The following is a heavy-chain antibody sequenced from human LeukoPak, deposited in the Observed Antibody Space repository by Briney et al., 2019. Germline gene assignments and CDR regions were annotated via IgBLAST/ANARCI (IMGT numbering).Heavy chain of an antibody. D-gene: IGHD6-25*01. J-gene: IGHJ4*02. CDR2: ISGSGGST. V-gene: IGHV3-23*01. CDR3: ARPSRGSVDY. CDR1: GFTFSSYA. Sequence: GGSLRLSCAASGFTFSSYAMSWVRQAPGKGLEWVSAISGSGGSTHYADSVKGRFTISRNNSKDTLYLQMNSLRAEDTAVYYCARPSRGSVDYWGQGTLVTVSS.